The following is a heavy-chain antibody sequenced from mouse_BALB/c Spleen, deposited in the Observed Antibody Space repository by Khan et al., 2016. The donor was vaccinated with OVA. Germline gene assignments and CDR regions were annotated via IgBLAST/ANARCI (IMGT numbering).Heavy chain of an antibody. V-gene: IGHV3-2*02. CDR1: GYSITSNYA. CDR2: ISYSGST. J-gene: IGHJ4*01. Sequence: EVQLQESGPGLVKPSQSLSLTCTVTGYSITSNYAWNWIRQFPGNKLEWMGYISYSGSTSYNPSLKSRISITRATSKNPFSLQLNSVTTEDTATCFCARGSYYDYAMDYWGQGTSVTVSS. D-gene: IGHD1-1*01. CDR3: ARGSYYDYAMDY.